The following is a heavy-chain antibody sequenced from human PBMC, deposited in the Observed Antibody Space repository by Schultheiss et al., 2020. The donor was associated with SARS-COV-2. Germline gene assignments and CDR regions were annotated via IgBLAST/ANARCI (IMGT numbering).Heavy chain of an antibody. CDR2: IDWDGDK. V-gene: IGHV2-70*16. CDR3: VRTSSGTYYYFDY. D-gene: IGHD1-26*01. J-gene: IGHJ4*02. CDR1: GRSISSSSYY. Sequence: TLSLTCTVSGRSISSSSYYWGWIRQPPGKGLEWIARIDWDGDKFYSTSLKTRLTISKDTSKNQVVLTMTNMDPVDTATYYCVRTSSGTYYYFDYWGQGTLVTVSS.